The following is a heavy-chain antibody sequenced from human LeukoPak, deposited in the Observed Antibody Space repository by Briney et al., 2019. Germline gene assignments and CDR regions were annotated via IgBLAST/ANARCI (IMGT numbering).Heavy chain of an antibody. V-gene: IGHV3-30*02. Sequence: PGGSLRLSCAASGFTFSSYGMHWVRQAPGKGLEWVAFIRYDGSNKYYADSVKGRFTISRDNAKNSLYLQMNSLRAEDTAVYYCARGRTPYWGQGTLVTVSS. CDR1: GFTFSSYG. J-gene: IGHJ4*02. CDR3: ARGRTPY. D-gene: IGHD4-23*01. CDR2: IRYDGSNK.